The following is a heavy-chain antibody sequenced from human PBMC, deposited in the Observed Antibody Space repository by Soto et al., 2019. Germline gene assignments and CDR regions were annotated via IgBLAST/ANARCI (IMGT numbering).Heavy chain of an antibody. Sequence: SETLSLTCTVSGGSISSGDYYWSWIRQPPGKGLEWIGYIYYSGSTYYNPSLKSRVTISVDTSKNQFSLRLSSVTAADTAVYYCAREKQVGVATTSYYYYGMDVWGQGTPVTVSS. CDR2: IYYSGST. J-gene: IGHJ6*02. CDR3: AREKQVGVATTSYYYYGMDV. CDR1: GGSISSGDYY. D-gene: IGHD5-12*01. V-gene: IGHV4-30-4*01.